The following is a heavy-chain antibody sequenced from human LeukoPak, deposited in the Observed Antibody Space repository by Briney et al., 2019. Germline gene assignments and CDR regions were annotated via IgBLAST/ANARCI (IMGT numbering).Heavy chain of an antibody. Sequence: GESLKISCKGSGYSFTNYWIGWVRQMPGKRLEWMGTIYPGDSTSRYSPSFQGQVIISADKSISTAYLQWSSLKASDTAMYYCARRYCSSIACFSPLDYWGQGTLVTVSS. J-gene: IGHJ4*02. V-gene: IGHV5-51*01. D-gene: IGHD2-2*01. CDR1: GYSFTNYW. CDR3: ARRYCSSIACFSPLDY. CDR2: IYPGDSTS.